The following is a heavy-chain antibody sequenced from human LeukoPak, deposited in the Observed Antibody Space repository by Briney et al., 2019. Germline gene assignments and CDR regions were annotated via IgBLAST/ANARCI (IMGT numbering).Heavy chain of an antibody. D-gene: IGHD4-11*01. V-gene: IGHV4-31*03. CDR1: GGSISSGGYY. CDR2: IDYSGST. J-gene: IGHJ4*02. Sequence: PSQTLSLTCTVSGGSISSGGYYWSWIRQHPGKGLEWIGYIDYSGSTYYNPSLKSRVTISVDTSKNQFSLKLSSVTAADTAVYYCARYYSSSPPYYFDYWGQGTLVTVSS. CDR3: ARYYSSSPPYYFDY.